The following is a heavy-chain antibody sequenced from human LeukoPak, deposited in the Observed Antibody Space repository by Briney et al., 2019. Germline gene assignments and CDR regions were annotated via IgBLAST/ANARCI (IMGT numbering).Heavy chain of an antibody. CDR2: ISYDGSNK. CDR3: ARDLGVYYYYMDV. V-gene: IGHV3-30*04. J-gene: IGHJ6*03. Sequence: GGSLRLSCAASGFTFSSYAMHWVRQAPGKGLEWVAVISYDGSNKYYADSVKGRFTISRDNSKNTLYLQMNSLRAEDTAVYYCARDLGVYYYYMDVWGKGTTVTISS. D-gene: IGHD1-26*01. CDR1: GFTFSSYA.